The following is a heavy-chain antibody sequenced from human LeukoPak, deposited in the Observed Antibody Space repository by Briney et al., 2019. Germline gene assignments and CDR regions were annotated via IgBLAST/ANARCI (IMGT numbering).Heavy chain of an antibody. J-gene: IGHJ4*02. V-gene: IGHV3-30*04. Sequence: GRSLRLSCAASGFTFSSYAMHWVRQAPGKGLEWVAVISYDGSNKYYADSVKGRFTISRDNSKNTLYLQMNSLRAEDTAVYYCAKGLGRFLEWLLIDYWGQGTLVTVSS. CDR1: GFTFSSYA. CDR2: ISYDGSNK. CDR3: AKGLGRFLEWLLIDY. D-gene: IGHD3-3*01.